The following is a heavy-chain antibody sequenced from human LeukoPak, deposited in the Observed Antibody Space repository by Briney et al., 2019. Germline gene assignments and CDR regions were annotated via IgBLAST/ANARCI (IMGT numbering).Heavy chain of an antibody. CDR1: GFTFSNYA. Sequence: QPGGSLRLSCAASGFTFSNYAMNWVRQAPGKGVEWVSAISGSGGSTSYADSVKGRFTISRDNSKNTLYLQMNSLRAEDTAVYYCAKARVSTWYDAFDIWGQGTMVTVSS. J-gene: IGHJ3*02. D-gene: IGHD5/OR15-5a*01. CDR2: ISGSGGST. V-gene: IGHV3-23*01. CDR3: AKARVSTWYDAFDI.